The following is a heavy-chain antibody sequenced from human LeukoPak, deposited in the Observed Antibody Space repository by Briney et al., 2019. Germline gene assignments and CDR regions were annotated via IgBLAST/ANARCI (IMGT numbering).Heavy chain of an antibody. CDR3: ARGGGGDGYRD. CDR2: INPSGEDT. J-gene: IGHJ1*01. Sequence: ASVKVSCKASGYSFTKYHMHWVRQAPGQGLEWMGMINPSGEDTTYAQRFQGRVTVTRDTSTSRVYMELRNLGFEDTAVYYCARGGGGDGYRDWGQGTLVTVSS. V-gene: IGHV1-46*01. D-gene: IGHD5-24*01. CDR1: GYSFTKYH.